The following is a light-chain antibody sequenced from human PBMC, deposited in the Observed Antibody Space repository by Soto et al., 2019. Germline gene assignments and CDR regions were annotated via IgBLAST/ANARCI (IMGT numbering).Light chain of an antibody. CDR2: DVS. V-gene: IGKV3-11*01. J-gene: IGKJ5*01. Sequence: EVVLTQYPVTLSLAPGERATLSCRASQSVSGYLAWYQQKPGQAPRLLIYDVSNRATGIPARFSGSGSGTDFTLTISSLEPEDFAIYYCQQRNYWQVTFGQGTRLEIK. CDR1: QSVSGY. CDR3: QQRNYWQVT.